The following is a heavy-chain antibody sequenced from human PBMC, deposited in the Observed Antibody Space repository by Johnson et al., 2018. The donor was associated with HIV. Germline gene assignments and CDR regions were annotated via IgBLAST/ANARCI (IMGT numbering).Heavy chain of an antibody. CDR2: ISYEGSNK. CDR1: GFTFSSYA. J-gene: IGHJ3*02. V-gene: IGHV3-30*04. D-gene: IGHD2-21*01. CDR3: TTAIVIDAFDI. Sequence: QVQLVESGGGVVQPGRSLRLSCAASGFTFSSYAMHWVRQAPGKGLEWVAVISYEGSNKFYADSVKGRFTISRDNSKNTLYLQMNSLKTDDTAVYYCTTAIVIDAFDIWGQGTMVTVSS.